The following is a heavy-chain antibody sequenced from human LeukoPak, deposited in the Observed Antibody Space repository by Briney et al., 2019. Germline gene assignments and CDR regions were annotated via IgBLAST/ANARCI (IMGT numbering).Heavy chain of an antibody. Sequence: SQTLSLTGTVSGGSISSGGYYWSWIRQHPGKGLEWIGYIYYSGNTYYNPSLKSRVTISVDTSKNQFSLKLSSVTAADTAVYYCAREMATTYSFDYWGQGTLVTVSS. J-gene: IGHJ4*02. CDR1: GGSISSGGYY. CDR3: AREMATTYSFDY. V-gene: IGHV4-31*03. CDR2: IYYSGNT. D-gene: IGHD5-24*01.